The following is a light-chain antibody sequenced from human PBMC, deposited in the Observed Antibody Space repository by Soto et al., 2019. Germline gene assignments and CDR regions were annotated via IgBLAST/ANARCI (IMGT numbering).Light chain of an antibody. CDR1: QSITNR. J-gene: IGKJ1*01. V-gene: IGKV1-5*01. Sequence: DIQMTQSPSTLSGSVGDRVTITCRASQSITNRLAWYQQKPGKAPKVLIYDASSLESGVPSRFSGTESGTEFTLTISSLRPDDFATYYCQQYNDYSAWTFGQGTKVDIK. CDR2: DAS. CDR3: QQYNDYSAWT.